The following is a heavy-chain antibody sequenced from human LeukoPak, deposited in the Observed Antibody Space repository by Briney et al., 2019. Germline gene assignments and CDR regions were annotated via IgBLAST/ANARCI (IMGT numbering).Heavy chain of an antibody. CDR3: ARAFVAARPDY. CDR1: GGSISSGGYY. Sequence: PSETLSHTCTVSGGSISSGGYYWSWIRQHPGKGLEWIGYVYYSGSTYYNPSLKSRVTISVDTSKNQFSLKLSAVTAADTAVYYCARAFVAARPDYWGQGTPVTASS. J-gene: IGHJ4*02. V-gene: IGHV4-31*03. D-gene: IGHD6-6*01. CDR2: VYYSGST.